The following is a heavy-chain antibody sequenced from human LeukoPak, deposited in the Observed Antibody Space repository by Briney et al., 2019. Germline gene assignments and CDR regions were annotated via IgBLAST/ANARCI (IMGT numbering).Heavy chain of an antibody. CDR1: GGSISSYY. CDR2: IDTSGST. J-gene: IGHJ3*02. V-gene: IGHV4-4*07. D-gene: IGHD1-26*01. Sequence: SETPSLTCTVSGGSISSYYWSWIRQPAGKGLEWIGRIDTSGSTNYNPSLKSQVTMSVDTSKNQFSLKLSSVTAADTAVYYCAREIVGAPGAFDIWGQGTMVTVSS. CDR3: AREIVGAPGAFDI.